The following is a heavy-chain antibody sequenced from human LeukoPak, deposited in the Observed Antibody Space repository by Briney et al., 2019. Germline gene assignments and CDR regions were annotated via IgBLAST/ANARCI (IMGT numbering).Heavy chain of an antibody. CDR1: GFTFSSYW. D-gene: IGHD4-17*01. CDR2: IYRGDST. J-gene: IGHJ6*04. CDR3: ARESLGSVDPRGYSTTVSQDV. V-gene: IGHV3-53*01. Sequence: GGSLRLSCAASGFTFSSYWMSWVRQAPGKGLEWVSVIYRGDSTYYADSVKGRFTISRDNSKNTLYLQMHSPRAEDTAVYYCARESLGSVDPRGYSTTVSQDVWGKGTTVTISS.